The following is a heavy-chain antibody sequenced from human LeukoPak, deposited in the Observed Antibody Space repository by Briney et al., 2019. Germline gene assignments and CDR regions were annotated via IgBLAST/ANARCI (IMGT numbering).Heavy chain of an antibody. CDR2: ISYDGSNK. Sequence: PGGSLRLSCAASGFTFSSYGMHWVRQAPGKGLEWVAVISYDGSNKYYADSVKGRFTISRDNSKNTLYLQMNSLRSEDTAVYYCAREVSREYSSSWARDAFDIWGQGTMVTVSS. J-gene: IGHJ3*02. CDR3: AREVSREYSSSWARDAFDI. V-gene: IGHV3-30*03. D-gene: IGHD6-13*01. CDR1: GFTFSSYG.